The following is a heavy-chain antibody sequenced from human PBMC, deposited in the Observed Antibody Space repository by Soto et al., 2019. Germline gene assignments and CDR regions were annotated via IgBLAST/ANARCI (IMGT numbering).Heavy chain of an antibody. CDR3: ARWDCSSTSCRSNAFDI. CDR2: ISAYNGYT. CDR1: GYTFTNSG. J-gene: IGHJ3*02. Sequence: ASVKVSCKASGYTFTNSGISWVRQAPGQGPEWMGWISAYNGYTNYAQILQGRVTMTTDTSTSTAYMELRSLRSDDTAVYYCARWDCSSTSCRSNAFDIWGQGTKVTVSS. D-gene: IGHD2-2*01. V-gene: IGHV1-18*01.